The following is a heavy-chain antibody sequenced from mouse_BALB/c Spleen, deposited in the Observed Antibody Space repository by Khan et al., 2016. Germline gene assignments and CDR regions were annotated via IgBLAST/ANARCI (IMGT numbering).Heavy chain of an antibody. D-gene: IGHD2-3*01. CDR1: GFNIKDTY. J-gene: IGHJ2*01. CDR3: TREGYYPY. Sequence: VQLQQSGAELVKPGASVKLSCTASGFNIKDTYMHWVKQRPEQDLEWIGRIDPANVNTKYDPKFQGKATIKADTSSNTAYLQLSSLTSEDSAVYFCTREGYYPYWGQGTTLTVSS. CDR2: IDPANVNT. V-gene: IGHV14-3*02.